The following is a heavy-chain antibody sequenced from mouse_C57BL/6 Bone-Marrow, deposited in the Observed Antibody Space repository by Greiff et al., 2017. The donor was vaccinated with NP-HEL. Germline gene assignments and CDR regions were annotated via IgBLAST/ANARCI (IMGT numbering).Heavy chain of an antibody. J-gene: IGHJ1*03. CDR2: ISGGGGNT. D-gene: IGHD1-1*01. CDR3: ARQIYYYGDWYFDV. CDR1: GFTFSSYT. V-gene: IGHV5-9*01. Sequence: EVHLVESGGGLVKPGGSLKLSCAASGFTFSSYTMSWVRQTPEKRLEWVATISGGGGNTYYPDSVKGRFTISRDNAKNTLYLQMSSLRSEDTALYYCARQIYYYGDWYFDVWGTGTTVTVSS.